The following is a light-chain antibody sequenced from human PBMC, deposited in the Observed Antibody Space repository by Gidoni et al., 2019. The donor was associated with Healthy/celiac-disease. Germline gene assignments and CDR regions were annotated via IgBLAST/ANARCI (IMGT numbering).Light chain of an antibody. CDR1: SRDVGSYNL. Sequence: QSALTQHASVSGSPGQSITISCTGTSRDVGSYNLVSWSKQHPGKAPKLMIYEVSKRPSGVSNRFSGSKSGKRASLTISGLQAEDEADYYCCSYAGRSTVVFGGGTKLTVL. CDR3: CSYAGRSTVV. CDR2: EVS. J-gene: IGLJ2*01. V-gene: IGLV2-23*02.